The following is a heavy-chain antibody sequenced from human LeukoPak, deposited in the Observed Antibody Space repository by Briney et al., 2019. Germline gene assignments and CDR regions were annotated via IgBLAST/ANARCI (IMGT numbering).Heavy chain of an antibody. CDR1: GFTFNNFG. CDR2: IGYDESKK. Sequence: GGSLRLSCEASGFTFNNFGMHWVRQAPGKGLEWVAFIGYDESKKYYVESVKGRFTISRDDSKNTLYLQMSALKTEDTAVYYCAKTMITFGGIYPPNHFDYWGQGTLVTVSS. D-gene: IGHD3-16*01. J-gene: IGHJ4*02. V-gene: IGHV3-30*02. CDR3: AKTMITFGGIYPPNHFDY.